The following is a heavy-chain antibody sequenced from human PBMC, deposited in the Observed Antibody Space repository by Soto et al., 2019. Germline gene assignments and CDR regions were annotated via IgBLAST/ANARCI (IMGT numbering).Heavy chain of an antibody. V-gene: IGHV4-59*01. D-gene: IGHD1-26*01. CDR1: GDSITGSY. J-gene: IGHJ4*02. Sequence: SETLSLTCTASGDSITGSYWSWIRQPPGKTLKRTGYIYHSGTTTYTPSLKSRVSISVDTCKSQLSLRLTSVSVADTAVYYCARGMPYWAGSLAGCDYWGQGSLFAVSS. CDR3: ARGMPYWAGSLAGCDY. CDR2: IYHSGTT.